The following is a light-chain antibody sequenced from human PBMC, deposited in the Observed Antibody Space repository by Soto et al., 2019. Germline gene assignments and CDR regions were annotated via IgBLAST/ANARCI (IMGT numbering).Light chain of an antibody. CDR3: GSYAGSNTFGV. J-gene: IGLJ1*01. CDR2: EVT. CDR1: SSYVGGYNY. V-gene: IGLV2-8*01. Sequence: QSGLTHPPAAAGSPGQSVAISCTGTSSYVGGYNYVSWERQHPGGAPKLIIYEVTKRPSGCPDRFSGSKSVNTASLTVSGLQPEDEADYYCGSYAGSNTFGVLGTGTKVTV.